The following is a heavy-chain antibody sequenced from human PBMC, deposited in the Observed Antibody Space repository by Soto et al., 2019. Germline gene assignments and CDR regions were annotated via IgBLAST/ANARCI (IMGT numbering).Heavy chain of an antibody. Sequence: QVQLQESGPGLVKPSETLSLTCTVSGGCISSYFWSWIRQPPGKGLEWIGYIYDSGSTKYNPSLKSRVTISVDTPKKQCYLKLSSVTAADKAVYYCARLLYCSGGRCYNGVWCFDPWGQGTLVTVSS. CDR1: GGCISSYF. CDR2: IYDSGST. D-gene: IGHD2-15*01. J-gene: IGHJ5*02. CDR3: ARLLYCSGGRCYNGVWCFDP. V-gene: IGHV4-59*01.